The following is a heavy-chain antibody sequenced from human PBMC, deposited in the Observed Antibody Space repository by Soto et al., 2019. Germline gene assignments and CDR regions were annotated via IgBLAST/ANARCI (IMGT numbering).Heavy chain of an antibody. J-gene: IGHJ5*02. CDR1: GFTVSSNY. Sequence: EVQLVETGGGLIQPGGSLRLSCAASGFTVSSNYMSWVRQAPGKGLEWVSVIYSGGSTYYADSVKGRFTISRDNSKNTLYLQMNSLRAEDTAVYYCARATYYYDSSGYQNWFDPWGQGTLVTVSS. CDR2: IYSGGST. D-gene: IGHD3-22*01. V-gene: IGHV3-53*02. CDR3: ARATYYYDSSGYQNWFDP.